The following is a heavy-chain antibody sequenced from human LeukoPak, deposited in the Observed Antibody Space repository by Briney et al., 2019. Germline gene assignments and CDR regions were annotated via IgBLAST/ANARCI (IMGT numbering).Heavy chain of an antibody. CDR2: IRNKADTYTT. D-gene: IGHD3-3*01. J-gene: IGHJ4*02. CDR1: GFTFSDHY. CDR3: AREVWSGYYTLYYFDY. V-gene: IGHV3-72*01. Sequence: PGGSLRLSCAASGFTFSDHYMDWVRQAPGKGLEWVGRIRNKADTYTTEYAASVKGRFTISRDDSKNSLYLQMNSLITEDTAVYYCAREVWSGYYTLYYFDYWGQGTLVTVSS.